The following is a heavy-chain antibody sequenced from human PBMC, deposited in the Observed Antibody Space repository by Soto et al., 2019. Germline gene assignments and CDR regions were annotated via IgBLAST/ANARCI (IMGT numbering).Heavy chain of an antibody. V-gene: IGHV4-59*01. D-gene: IGHD5-12*01. CDR2: IYYSGST. Sequence: SETLSLTCTVSGGSISIYYWSWIRQPPGKGLEWIGYIYYSGSTNYNPSLKSRVTISVDTSKNQFSLKLSSVTAADTAVYYCARLVATITGGFDYWGQGTLVTVSS. CDR1: GGSISIYY. CDR3: ARLVATITGGFDY. J-gene: IGHJ4*02.